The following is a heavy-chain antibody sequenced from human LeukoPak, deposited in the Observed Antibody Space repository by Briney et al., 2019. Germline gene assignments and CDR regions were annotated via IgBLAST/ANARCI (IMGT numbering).Heavy chain of an antibody. V-gene: IGHV4-39*01. CDR1: GGSITSSSDF. CDR3: ASRHLRTKGAFDI. Sequence: PSETLSLTCTVSGGSITSSSDFWGWIRQPPGKGLEWIGGIYYSGSTYYNPSLRSRVTISVDTSKNQFSLKLSSVTAADTAVYYCASRHLRTKGAFDIWGQGTMVTVSS. J-gene: IGHJ3*02. CDR2: IYYSGST. D-gene: IGHD3-16*01.